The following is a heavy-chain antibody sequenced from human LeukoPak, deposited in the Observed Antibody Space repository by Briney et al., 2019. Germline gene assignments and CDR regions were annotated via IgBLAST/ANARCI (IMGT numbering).Heavy chain of an antibody. CDR3: ARKYYYDPKTFDP. J-gene: IGHJ5*02. D-gene: IGHD3-22*01. CDR2: IYYSGST. Sequence: SETLSLTCAVSGGSISSSNWWSWVRQPPGKGLEWIGEIYYSGSTNYNPSPTSRVTISVDKSKNQFSLKLSSVTAADTAVYYCARKYYYDPKTFDPWGQGTLVTVSS. V-gene: IGHV4-4*02. CDR1: GGSISSSNW.